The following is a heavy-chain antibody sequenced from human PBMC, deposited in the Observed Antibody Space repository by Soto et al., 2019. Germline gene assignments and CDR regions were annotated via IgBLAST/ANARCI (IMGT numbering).Heavy chain of an antibody. D-gene: IGHD1-1*01. Sequence: QVHLVQSGAEVKKPGASVKVSCKGSGYGFTTYGITWVRQAPGQGLEWMAWISAHNGHTNYAQKLQGRVTVNRDTSTCTAYMVLRSLISADTAVYYCARGRYGDYWGQGALVTVSS. V-gene: IGHV1-18*01. CDR1: GYGFTTYG. CDR3: ARGRYGDY. J-gene: IGHJ4*02. CDR2: ISAHNGHT.